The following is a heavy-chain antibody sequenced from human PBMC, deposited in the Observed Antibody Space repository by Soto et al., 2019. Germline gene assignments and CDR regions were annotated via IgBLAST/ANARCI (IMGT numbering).Heavy chain of an antibody. CDR1: GGSFSGYY. Sequence: SETLSLTCAVYGGSFSGYYWSWIRQPPGKGLEWIGEINHSGSTNYNPSLKSRVTITVDTSKNQFSLKLSSVTAADTAVYYCARLRGIAAASDYYYYYYMDVWGKGTTVTVSS. CDR2: INHSGST. CDR3: ARLRGIAAASDYYYYYYMDV. V-gene: IGHV4-34*01. D-gene: IGHD6-13*01. J-gene: IGHJ6*03.